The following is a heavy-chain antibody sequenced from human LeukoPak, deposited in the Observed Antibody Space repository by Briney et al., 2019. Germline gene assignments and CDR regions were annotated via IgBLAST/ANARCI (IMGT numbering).Heavy chain of an antibody. CDR3: ARGGQGDGYSADEAFDF. CDR1: GDGVSGNSTA. D-gene: IGHD5-24*01. J-gene: IGHJ3*01. V-gene: IGHV6-1*01. CDR2: TYYRSKWYN. Sequence: PSQTLSLTCAISGDGVSGNSTAYNWIRQSPSRGLEWLGRTYYRSKWYNDYAVSVKSRIIINPDTSKNQLSLQLKSVTPEDTAVYYCARGGQGDGYSADEAFDFWGQGTMVTVSS.